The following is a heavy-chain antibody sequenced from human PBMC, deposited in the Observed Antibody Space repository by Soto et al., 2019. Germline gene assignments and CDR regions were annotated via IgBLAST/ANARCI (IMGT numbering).Heavy chain of an antibody. CDR2: ISASGGST. CDR3: ARGLYYYDSSGYWGY. D-gene: IGHD3-22*01. CDR1: GFTFSTYA. J-gene: IGHJ4*02. V-gene: IGHV3-23*01. Sequence: GGSLRLSCAASGFTFSTYAMTWVRQAPGKGLEWVSAISASGGSTYYADSVKGRFTISRDNSKNTLYLQMNSLRDEDTAVYYCARGLYYYDSSGYWGYWGQGTLVTVSS.